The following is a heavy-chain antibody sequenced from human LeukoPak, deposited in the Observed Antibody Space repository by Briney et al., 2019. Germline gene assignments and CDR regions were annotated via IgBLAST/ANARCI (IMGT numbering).Heavy chain of an antibody. CDR2: INPRGGST. V-gene: IGHV1-46*01. Sequence: ASVKVSCKASGYTFISYYMHWVRQAPGQGLEWMGIINPRGGSTSYAQKFQGRVTMTRDTPTSTVYMELSSLRSEDAAVYYCARDTANYYYDSSGYYFDYWGQGTLVTVSS. CDR3: ARDTANYYYDSSGYYFDY. CDR1: GYTFISYY. D-gene: IGHD3-22*01. J-gene: IGHJ4*02.